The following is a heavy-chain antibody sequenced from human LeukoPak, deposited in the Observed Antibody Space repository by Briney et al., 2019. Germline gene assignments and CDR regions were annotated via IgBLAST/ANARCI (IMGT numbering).Heavy chain of an antibody. Sequence: SETLSLTCTVSGGSISSSGYYWGWIRQPPGTGLEWIGSIYYSGSTYYNPSLKSRVTISVDTSKNQFSLKLSSVTAADTAVYYCARRPQTGYDSSGYYPGDFDYWGQGTLVTVSS. J-gene: IGHJ4*02. CDR1: GGSISSSGYY. V-gene: IGHV4-39*01. D-gene: IGHD3-22*01. CDR3: ARRPQTGYDSSGYYPGDFDY. CDR2: IYYSGST.